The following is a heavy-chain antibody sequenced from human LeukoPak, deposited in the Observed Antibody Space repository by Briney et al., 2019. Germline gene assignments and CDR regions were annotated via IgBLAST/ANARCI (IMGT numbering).Heavy chain of an antibody. CDR2: ISGSGGST. CDR1: GFTFSSYA. D-gene: IGHD3-3*01. Sequence: SGGSLRLSCAASGFTFSSYAMSWVRQAPGKGLEWVSAISGSGGSTYYADSVKGRFTISRDNSKNMLYLQMNSLRAEDTAVYYCAKSPGRYDFWSGYLSDVPDYWGQGTLVTVSS. CDR3: AKSPGRYDFWSGYLSDVPDY. J-gene: IGHJ4*02. V-gene: IGHV3-23*01.